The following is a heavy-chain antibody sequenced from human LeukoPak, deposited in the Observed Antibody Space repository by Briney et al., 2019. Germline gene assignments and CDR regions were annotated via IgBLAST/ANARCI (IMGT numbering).Heavy chain of an antibody. D-gene: IGHD4-17*01. V-gene: IGHV1-24*01. J-gene: IGHJ4*02. CDR3: AITLPPLRETHFDY. CDR2: FDPEDGET. Sequence: ASVKVSCKVSGYTLTELSMHWVRQAPGKGLEGMGGFDPEDGETIYAQKFQGRVTMTEDTSTDTAYMELSSLRSEDTAVYYCAITLPPLRETHFDYWGQGTLVTVSS. CDR1: GYTLTELS.